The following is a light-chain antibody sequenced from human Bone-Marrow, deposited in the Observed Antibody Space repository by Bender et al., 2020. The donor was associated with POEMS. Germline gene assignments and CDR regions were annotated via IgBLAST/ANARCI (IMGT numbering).Light chain of an antibody. CDR2: KDT. CDR1: GLTKQY. CDR3: QSAYSCGLYVQ. V-gene: IGLV3-25*03. Sequence: SHELTQPPSVSVSPGQTARITCSGDGLTKQYASWYQVKPGKAPKGIIYKDTERPSGISERLSGSSSGTTVTLTISGVQAEDEADYYCQSAYSCGLYVQFGEGTKL. J-gene: IGLJ2*01.